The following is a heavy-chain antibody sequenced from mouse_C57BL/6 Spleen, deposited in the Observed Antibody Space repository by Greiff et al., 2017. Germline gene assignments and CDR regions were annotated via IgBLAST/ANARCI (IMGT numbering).Heavy chain of an antibody. CDR3: ATGGVYYVNY. CDR2: IYPRSGNT. D-gene: IGHD2-1*01. Sequence: VQLQQSGAELARPGASVKLSCKASGYTFTSYGISWVKQRTGQGLEWIGEIYPRSGNTYYNEKFKGKATLTADKSSSTAYMELRSLTSEDSAVYFCATGGVYYVNYWGQGTLVTVSA. V-gene: IGHV1-81*01. J-gene: IGHJ3*01. CDR1: GYTFTSYG.